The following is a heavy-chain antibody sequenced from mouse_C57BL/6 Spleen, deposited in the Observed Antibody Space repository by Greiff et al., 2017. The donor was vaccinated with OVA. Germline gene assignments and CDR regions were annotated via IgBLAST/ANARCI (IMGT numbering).Heavy chain of an antibody. J-gene: IGHJ4*01. CDR3: TTRIDGYFLEAMDY. Sequence: EVQLQQSGAELVRPGASVKLSCTASGFNIQDDYMHWVKQRPEQGLEWIGWIDPENGDTEYASKFKGKATITADTSSNTAYLRLSSLTAEDTAVYYCTTRIDGYFLEAMDYWGQGTSVTASS. V-gene: IGHV14-4*01. CDR2: IDPENGDT. CDR1: GFNIQDDY. D-gene: IGHD2-3*01.